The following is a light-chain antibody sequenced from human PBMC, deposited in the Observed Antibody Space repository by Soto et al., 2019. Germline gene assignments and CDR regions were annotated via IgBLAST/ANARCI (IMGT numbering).Light chain of an antibody. CDR1: SSDVGLYNY. CDR3: SSFTTSSTYV. J-gene: IGLJ1*01. V-gene: IGLV2-14*01. Sequence: QSALTQPASVSGSPGQSIAISCTGTSSDVGLYNYVSWYQQHPDKVPKLIIYDVTNRPSGVSDRFSGSKSGNTASLTIYGLQADDEADYYCSSFTTSSTYVFGTGTKLTVL. CDR2: DVT.